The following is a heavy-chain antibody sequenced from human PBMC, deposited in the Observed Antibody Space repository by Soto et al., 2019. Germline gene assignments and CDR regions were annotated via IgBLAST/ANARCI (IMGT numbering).Heavy chain of an antibody. V-gene: IGHV1-58*02. CDR1: GFTFTSSA. Sequence: QMQLVQSGPEVKKPGTSVKVSCKASGFTFTSSAMQWVRQARGQRLEWIGWIVVGSGNTNYAQKFQERVTMTQDMSTSTADMELSNLRSEDTAVDYGGAVGLFRGFDYSGQGTLVTVSS. J-gene: IGHJ4*02. CDR3: GAVGLFRGFDY. CDR2: IVVGSGNT. D-gene: IGHD2-21*01.